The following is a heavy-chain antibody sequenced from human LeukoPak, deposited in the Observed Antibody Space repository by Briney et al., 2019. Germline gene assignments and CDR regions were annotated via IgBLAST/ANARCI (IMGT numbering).Heavy chain of an antibody. D-gene: IGHD3-22*01. CDR1: GYTFTSYV. V-gene: IGHV1-3*01. CDR2: INAGNGKT. Sequence: GASVKVSCTASGYTFTSYVMHWVRQAPGQRLEWMGWINAGNGKTEYSQKFQGRVTISRDTSASTAYMELSSLRSEDTAVYYCARGLYDSSGYYFNHFDYWGQGTLVTVSS. J-gene: IGHJ4*02. CDR3: ARGLYDSSGYYFNHFDY.